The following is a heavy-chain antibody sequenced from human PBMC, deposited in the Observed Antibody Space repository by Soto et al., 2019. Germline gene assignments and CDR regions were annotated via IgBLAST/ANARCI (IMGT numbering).Heavy chain of an antibody. J-gene: IGHJ4*02. CDR2: IYYSGST. Sequence: KTSETLSLTCTVSGGSVSSGSYYWSWIRQPPGKGLEWIGYIYYSGSTNYNPLLKSRVTISVDTSKNQFSLKLSSVTAADTAVYYCAGACGIGCYPRGQGTPVTVSS. V-gene: IGHV4-61*01. D-gene: IGHD2-21*02. CDR3: AGACGIGCYP. CDR1: GGSVSSGSYY.